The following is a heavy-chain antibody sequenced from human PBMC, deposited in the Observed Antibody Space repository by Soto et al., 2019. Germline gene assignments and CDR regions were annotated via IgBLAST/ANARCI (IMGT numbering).Heavy chain of an antibody. J-gene: IGHJ4*02. V-gene: IGHV4-34*01. D-gene: IGHD3-10*01. Sequence: QVQLQQWGAGLLKPSETLSLTCAVYGGSFSGYYWSWIRQPPGKGLEWIGEINHSGSTNYNPSLKSRVTISVDTSQNQFSLKLSSVTAADTAVYYCARGKRFGELSSTYNYPFDYWGQGTLVTVSS. CDR1: GGSFSGYY. CDR2: INHSGST. CDR3: ARGKRFGELSSTYNYPFDY.